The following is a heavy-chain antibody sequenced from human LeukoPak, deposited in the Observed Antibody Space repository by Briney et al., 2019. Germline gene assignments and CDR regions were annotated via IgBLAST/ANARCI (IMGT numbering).Heavy chain of an antibody. V-gene: IGHV3-11*06. D-gene: IGHD3-10*01. CDR2: ISSSRTYI. CDR1: GFTFSEYF. CDR3: AKEGTPQVSTWYDL. Sequence: GGSLRLSCAASGFTFSEYFMTWIRQAPGKGLEWVSSISSSRTYINYADSVKGRFTISRDNSKNTLNLQMNSLRTEDAAVFYCAKEGTPQVSTWYDLWGQGTQVIVSS. J-gene: IGHJ5*02.